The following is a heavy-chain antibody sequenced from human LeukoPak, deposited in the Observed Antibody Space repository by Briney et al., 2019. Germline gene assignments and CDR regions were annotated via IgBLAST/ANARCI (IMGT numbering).Heavy chain of an antibody. CDR3: ARVGQWLVTYYYYYMDV. CDR1: GGTISSYY. Sequence: SETLSLTCTVSGGTISSYYWGWIRQPPGKGLEWIGSIYYSGSTYYNPSLKSRVTISVDTSKNQFSLKLSSVTATDTAVYYCARVGQWLVTYYYYYMDVWGKGTTVTVSS. D-gene: IGHD6-19*01. J-gene: IGHJ6*03. CDR2: IYYSGST. V-gene: IGHV4-39*07.